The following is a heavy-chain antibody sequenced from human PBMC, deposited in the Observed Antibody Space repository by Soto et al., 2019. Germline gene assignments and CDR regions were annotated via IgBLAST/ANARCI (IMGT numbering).Heavy chain of an antibody. D-gene: IGHD3-10*01. CDR3: AKGEALLWFGESAYFDY. Sequence: EVQLLESGGGFVQPGGSLRLSCAASGFTFSSYAMSWVRQAPGKGLEWVSAISGSGGSTYYADSVKGRFTISRDNSKSTQSQQMNSLRAEDTAVYYCAKGEALLWFGESAYFDYWGQGTLVTVSS. J-gene: IGHJ4*02. CDR2: ISGSGGST. V-gene: IGHV3-23*01. CDR1: GFTFSSYA.